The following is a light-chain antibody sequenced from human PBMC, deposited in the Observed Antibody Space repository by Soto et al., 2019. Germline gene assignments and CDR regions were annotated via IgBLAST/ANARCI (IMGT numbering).Light chain of an antibody. CDR2: RNN. V-gene: IGLV1-47*01. J-gene: IGLJ1*01. Sequence: QSVLTQPPSASGTPGQRVTISCSGGNSNIGTNYVYWYQHLPGATPKLLIYRNNHRPSGAPERFSASKSGTSASLAINGLRSEDEANYYCAGWDDSLHGLVFGIATKVTV. CDR3: AGWDDSLHGLV. CDR1: NSNIGTNY.